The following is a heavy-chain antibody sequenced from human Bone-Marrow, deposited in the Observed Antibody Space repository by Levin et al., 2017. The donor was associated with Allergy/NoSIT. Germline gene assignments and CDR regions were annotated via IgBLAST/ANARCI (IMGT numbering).Heavy chain of an antibody. V-gene: IGHV3-30*18. D-gene: IGHD3-22*01. CDR1: GFEFSRHA. CDR3: AKDDSSGYFPFDAFDV. J-gene: IGHJ3*01. Sequence: PGESLKISCTASGFEFSRHAMHWVRQAPGKALEWVAVISFDEKNEKYADSVRGRFSISRDNSKNSLYLEMRSLRAEDSAVYFCAKDDSSGYFPFDAFDVWGQGTKVTVS. CDR2: ISFDEKNE.